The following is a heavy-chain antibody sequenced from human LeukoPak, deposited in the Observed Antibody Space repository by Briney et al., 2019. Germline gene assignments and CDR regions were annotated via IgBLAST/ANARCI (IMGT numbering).Heavy chain of an antibody. V-gene: IGHV1-69*13. Sequence: SVKVSCKASGCTFTSYGISWVRQAPGQGLEWMGGIIPIFGTANYAQKFQGRVTITADESTSTAYMELSSLRSEDTAVYYCARVVDDYDFDYWGQGTLVTVSS. CDR3: ARVVDDYDFDY. J-gene: IGHJ4*02. D-gene: IGHD4-17*01. CDR2: IIPIFGTA. CDR1: GCTFTSYG.